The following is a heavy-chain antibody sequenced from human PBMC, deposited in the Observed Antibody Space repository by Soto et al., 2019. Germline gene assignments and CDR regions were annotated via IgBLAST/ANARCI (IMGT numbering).Heavy chain of an antibody. CDR3: AKGLYYDFWSGSSPKLYGMDF. Sequence: PGGSLRLSCAASGFTFSSYAMSWVRQAPGKGLEWVSAISGSGGSTYYADSVKGRFTISRDNSKNTLYLQMNSLRDEDTAVYYCAKGLYYDFWSGSSPKLYGMDFRAQGTTDTGSS. V-gene: IGHV3-23*01. D-gene: IGHD3-3*01. CDR2: ISGSGGST. CDR1: GFTFSSYA. J-gene: IGHJ6*02.